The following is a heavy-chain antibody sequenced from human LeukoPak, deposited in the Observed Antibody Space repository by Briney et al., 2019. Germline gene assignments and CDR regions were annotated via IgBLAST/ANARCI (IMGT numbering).Heavy chain of an antibody. D-gene: IGHD1-26*01. CDR1: ESTFSHYA. Sequence: PGGSLRLSCAASESTFSHYAMHWVRQAPGKGLEWVAVISYDGSNKYYADSVKGRFTISRDNSKNTLYLQTNSLRTDDTAVYYCARGLVSGSQRGYFDYWGHGALVTVSS. CDR2: ISYDGSNK. V-gene: IGHV3-30-3*01. J-gene: IGHJ4*01. CDR3: ARGLVSGSQRGYFDY.